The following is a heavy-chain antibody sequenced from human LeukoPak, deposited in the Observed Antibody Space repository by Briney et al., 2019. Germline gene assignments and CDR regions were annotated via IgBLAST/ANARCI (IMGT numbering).Heavy chain of an antibody. J-gene: IGHJ3*02. V-gene: IGHV4-59*01. CDR1: GASIRSYF. CDR2: VYDNDIS. Sequence: SETLSLTCSVSGASIRSYFWSWIRQSPGKGLEWIGYVYDNDISNFDPSLESRVTILVDRSKSQFSLKLRSVTAADTAVYYCARGLVLATDDAFDIWGPGTMVTVSS. CDR3: ARGLVLATDDAFDI. D-gene: IGHD5-12*01.